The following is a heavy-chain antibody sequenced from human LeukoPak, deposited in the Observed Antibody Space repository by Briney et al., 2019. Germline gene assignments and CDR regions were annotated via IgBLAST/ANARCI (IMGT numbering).Heavy chain of an antibody. CDR2: INHSGST. CDR1: GGSISSGDYY. Sequence: SETLSLTCTVSGGSISSGDYYWSWIRQPPGKGLEWIGEINHSGSTNYNPSLKSRVTISVDTSKNQFSLKLSSVTAADTAVYYCARGPTVKGAFDIWGQGTMVTVSS. D-gene: IGHD4-17*01. CDR3: ARGPTVKGAFDI. J-gene: IGHJ3*02. V-gene: IGHV4-39*07.